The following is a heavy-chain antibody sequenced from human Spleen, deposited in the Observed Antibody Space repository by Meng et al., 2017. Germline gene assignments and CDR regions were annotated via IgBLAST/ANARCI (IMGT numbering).Heavy chain of an antibody. D-gene: IGHD3-10*01. CDR2: IIPIFGTA. Sequence: QVQRVQSGAEGKKPGASVKVSCKASGGTFSSYAISWVLQAPGQGLEWMGGIIPIFGTANYEQKFQGRVTITADESTSTAYMELSSLRSEDTAVYYCARSDPEVLLGYYFDYWGQGTLVTVSS. CDR1: GGTFSSYA. V-gene: IGHV1-69*01. CDR3: ARSDPEVLLGYYFDY. J-gene: IGHJ4*02.